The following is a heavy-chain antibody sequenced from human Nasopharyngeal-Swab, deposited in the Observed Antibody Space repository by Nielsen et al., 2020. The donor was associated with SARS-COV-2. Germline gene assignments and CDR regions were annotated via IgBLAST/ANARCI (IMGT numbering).Heavy chain of an antibody. CDR3: AKVWWAETDAFDF. Sequence: GESLTISSAASGFTFSSYGMHWVRQAAGKGLEWVAGISDDGNDQNYAEVVEGRLTISRDNSKNTLFLEMNSLRAEDTAVYYCAKVWWAETDAFDFWGQGTTVTVSS. J-gene: IGHJ3*01. CDR1: GFTFSSYG. V-gene: IGHV3-30*18. CDR2: ISDDGNDQ. D-gene: IGHD2-21*01.